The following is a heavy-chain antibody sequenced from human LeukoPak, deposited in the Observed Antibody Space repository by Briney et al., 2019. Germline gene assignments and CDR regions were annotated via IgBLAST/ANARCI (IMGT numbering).Heavy chain of an antibody. V-gene: IGHV4-59*01. CDR2: IYYSGST. D-gene: IGHD2-15*01. Sequence: SETLSLTCTVSGGSINSYYWSWIRQPPGKGLEWIGYIYYSGSTNYNPSLKSRVTISVDTSKNQFSLKLSSVTAADTAVYYCARADCGGGSCYPGYYYYMDVWGKGTTVTISS. CDR1: GGSINSYY. CDR3: ARADCGGGSCYPGYYYYMDV. J-gene: IGHJ6*03.